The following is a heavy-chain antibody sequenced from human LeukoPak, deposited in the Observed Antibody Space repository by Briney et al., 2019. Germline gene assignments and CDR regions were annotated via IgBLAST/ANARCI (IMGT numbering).Heavy chain of an antibody. CDR2: INPNSGGT. V-gene: IGHV1-2*02. Sequence: ASVKVSCKASGYTFTGYYMHWVRQAPGQGLEWMGWINPNSGGTNYAQKFQGRVTMTSDTSISTAYMEPNRLRSDDTAVYYCARPPGRDGYNRYDYWGQGTLVTVSS. D-gene: IGHD5-12*01. CDR3: ARPPGRDGYNRYDY. J-gene: IGHJ4*02. CDR1: GYTFTGYY.